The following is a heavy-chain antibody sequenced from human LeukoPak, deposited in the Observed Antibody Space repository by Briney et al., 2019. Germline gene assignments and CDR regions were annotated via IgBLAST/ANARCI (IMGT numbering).Heavy chain of an antibody. Sequence: GGSLRLSCAASGFTVSSNYMSWVRQAPGKGLEWVSVIYSGGSTYYADSVKGRFTISRDNSKNTLYLQMNSLRAEDTAVYYCARGLVRLHYYYYGMDVWGQGTTVTVSS. V-gene: IGHV3-66*01. CDR1: GFTVSSNY. CDR2: IYSGGST. CDR3: ARGLVRLHYYYYGMDV. D-gene: IGHD2-21*01. J-gene: IGHJ6*02.